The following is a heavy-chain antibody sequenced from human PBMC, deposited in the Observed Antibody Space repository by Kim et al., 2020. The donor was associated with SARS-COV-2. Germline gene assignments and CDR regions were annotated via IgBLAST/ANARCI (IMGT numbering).Heavy chain of an antibody. Sequence: SETLSLTCTVSGGSISSSYWNWIRQPPGKGLEWIGYIYYLGSNNYNPSLKSRVTISVDTSKNQFSLKLSSVTAADTAVYYCARSPLWLPFDYWGQGTLVTVSS. D-gene: IGHD3-10*01. CDR2: IYYLGSN. CDR3: ARSPLWLPFDY. V-gene: IGHV4-59*01. J-gene: IGHJ4*02. CDR1: GGSISSSY.